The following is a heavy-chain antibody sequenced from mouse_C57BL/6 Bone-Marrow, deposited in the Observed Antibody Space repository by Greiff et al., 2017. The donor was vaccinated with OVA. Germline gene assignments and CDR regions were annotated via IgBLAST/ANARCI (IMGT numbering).Heavy chain of an antibody. CDR3: ARKPYWYFDV. V-gene: IGHV1-42*01. CDR2: IKPSTGGT. Sequence: EVQLQQSGPELVKPGASVKISCKASGYSFTGYYMNWVKQSPEKSLEWIGEIKPSTGGTTYNQKFKAKATLTVDKSSSTAYMQLKSLTSEDSAVYYCARKPYWYFDVWGTGTTVTVSS. J-gene: IGHJ1*03. CDR1: GYSFTGYY.